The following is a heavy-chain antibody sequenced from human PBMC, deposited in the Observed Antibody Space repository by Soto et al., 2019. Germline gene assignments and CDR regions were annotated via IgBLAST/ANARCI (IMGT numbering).Heavy chain of an antibody. CDR3: ATGEMRIFVC. J-gene: IGHJ4*02. V-gene: IGHV4-39*01. CDR2: IYYSGST. CDR1: GGSISSSSYH. D-gene: IGHD2-15*01. Sequence: SEPLSLTCTVSGGSISSSSYHWGWIRQPPGKGLEWIGSIYYSGSTYYNPSLKSRVTISVDTSKNQFSLKLSSVTAADTAVYYCATGEMRIFVCWGQGTLVAVSS.